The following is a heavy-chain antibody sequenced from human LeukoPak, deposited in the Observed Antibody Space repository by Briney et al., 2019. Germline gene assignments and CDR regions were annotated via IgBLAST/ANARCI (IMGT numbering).Heavy chain of an antibody. J-gene: IGHJ4*02. CDR1: GFTFNSYA. CDR3: ATLSYDYYHDSGLQIN. V-gene: IGHV3-23*01. Sequence: GGSLRLSCAASGFTFNSYAMSWVRQAPGKGLEWVSAIRGSGGSTYYADSVKGRFTISRDNAKNTLHLQMNSLRAEDTALYYCATLSYDYYHDSGLQINWGQGTLVTVSS. D-gene: IGHD3-16*01. CDR2: IRGSGGST.